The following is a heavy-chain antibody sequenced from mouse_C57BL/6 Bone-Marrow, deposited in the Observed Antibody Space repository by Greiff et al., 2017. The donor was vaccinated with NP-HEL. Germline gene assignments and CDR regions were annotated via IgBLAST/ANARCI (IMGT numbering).Heavy chain of an antibody. J-gene: IGHJ2*01. V-gene: IGHV5-6*02. CDR2: ISSGGSYT. Sequence: EVKLQESGGDLVKPGGSLKLSCAASGFTFSSYGMSWVRQTPDKRLEWVATISSGGSYTYYPDSVKGRFTISRDNAKNTLYLHMSSLKSEDTAMYYCARRNYYGSSYFDYWGQGTTLTVSS. CDR3: ARRNYYGSSYFDY. CDR1: GFTFSSYG. D-gene: IGHD1-1*01.